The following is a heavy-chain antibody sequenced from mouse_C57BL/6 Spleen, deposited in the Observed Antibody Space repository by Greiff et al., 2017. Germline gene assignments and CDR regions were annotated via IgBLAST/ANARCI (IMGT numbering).Heavy chain of an antibody. CDR1: GYTFTSYW. CDR3: ARYYSNYGFSYFDY. D-gene: IGHD2-5*01. V-gene: IGHV1-64*01. CDR2: IHPNSGST. J-gene: IGHJ2*01. Sequence: VQLQQPGAELVKPGASVKLSCKASGYTFTSYWMHWVKQRPGQGLEWIGMIHPNSGSTNYNEKFKSKATLTVDKSSSTAYMQLSSLTSEDSAVYYCARYYSNYGFSYFDYWGQGTTLTVSS.